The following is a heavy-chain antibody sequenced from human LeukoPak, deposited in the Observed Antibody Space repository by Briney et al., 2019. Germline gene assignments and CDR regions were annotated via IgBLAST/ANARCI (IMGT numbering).Heavy chain of an antibody. CDR3: ARRVSYGDFDY. Sequence: ASEKVSSTASVYTFTTYDVNWVRQATGQGREWMGWMNPNSGDTGYAQKFQGRVTITRNTSISTAYMQLSSLRSEDTAVYYCARRVSYGDFDYWGQGTLVTVSS. V-gene: IGHV1-8*01. D-gene: IGHD4-17*01. J-gene: IGHJ4*02. CDR2: MNPNSGDT. CDR1: VYTFTTYD.